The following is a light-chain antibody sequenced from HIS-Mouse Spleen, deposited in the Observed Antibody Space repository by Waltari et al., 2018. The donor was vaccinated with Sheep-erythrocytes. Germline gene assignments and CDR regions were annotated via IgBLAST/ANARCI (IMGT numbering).Light chain of an antibody. CDR3: QSYDSSLSGWV. CDR2: GNS. CDR1: SSNIVAGYV. V-gene: IGLV1-40*01. Sequence: QSALTQPPPVSGAPGQTVPISFSGSSSNIVAGYVVHWYQHLPGTAPKLLIYGNSNRPSGVPDRFSGSKSGTSASLAITGLQAEDEADYYCQSYDSSLSGWVFGGGTKLTVL. J-gene: IGLJ3*02.